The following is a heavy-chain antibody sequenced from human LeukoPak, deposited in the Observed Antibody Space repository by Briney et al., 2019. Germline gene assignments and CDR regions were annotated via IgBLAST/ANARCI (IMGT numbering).Heavy chain of an antibody. CDR3: AAALGPVYYGMDV. J-gene: IGHJ6*02. V-gene: IGHV4-59*01. CDR2: IYYSGST. Sequence: ASETLSLTCPVSGGSISSYYWSWIRQPPGKGLEWIGYIYYSGSTNYNPSLKSRVTISVDTSKNQFSLKLSSVTAEDTAVYYCAAALGPVYYGMDVWGQGTTVTVSS. CDR1: GGSISSYY.